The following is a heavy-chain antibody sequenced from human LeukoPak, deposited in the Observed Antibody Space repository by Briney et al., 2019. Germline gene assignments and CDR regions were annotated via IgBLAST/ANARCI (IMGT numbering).Heavy chain of an antibody. Sequence: GGSLRLSCAASGFTFSSYWVSWVRQAPGKGLEVVANIKQDGSEKYYVDSVKGRFTISRDNAKNSLYLQMNSLRAEDTAVYYCAREGEGYSYGQIDYWGQGTLVTVSS. V-gene: IGHV3-7*01. J-gene: IGHJ4*02. D-gene: IGHD5-18*01. CDR3: AREGEGYSYGQIDY. CDR1: GFTFSSYW. CDR2: IKQDGSEK.